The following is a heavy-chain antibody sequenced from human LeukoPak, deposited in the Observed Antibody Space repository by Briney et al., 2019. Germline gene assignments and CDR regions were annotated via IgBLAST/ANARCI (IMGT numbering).Heavy chain of an antibody. CDR2: IYSTGST. V-gene: IGHV4-4*07. J-gene: IGHJ3*02. Sequence: PSETLSLTCSVSDDSITMYYWTWIRQPAGKGLEWIGRIYSTGSTNYNPSLKSRVAMSVDTSKNQFSLRLSSVTAADTAIYYCARASGGSVNTAFDIWGQGTMVTVSS. CDR3: ARASGGSVNTAFDI. D-gene: IGHD3-10*01. CDR1: DDSITMYY.